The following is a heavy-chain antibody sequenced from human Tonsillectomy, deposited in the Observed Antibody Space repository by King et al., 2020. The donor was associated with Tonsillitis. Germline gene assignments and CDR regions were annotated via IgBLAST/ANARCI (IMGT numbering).Heavy chain of an antibody. CDR2: ISTSSNSI. V-gene: IGHV3-11*01. Sequence: VQLVESGGGLVKPGGSVRLSCAASGFTFSDYYMSWIRRAPGKGLEWVSYISTSSNSIYYADSVKGRFTISRDNAKNSLYLQMNSLRAEDTAVYYCARDQDAYTFADYWGQGTLVTVSS. D-gene: IGHD5-24*01. CDR3: ARDQDAYTFADY. J-gene: IGHJ4*02. CDR1: GFTFSDYY.